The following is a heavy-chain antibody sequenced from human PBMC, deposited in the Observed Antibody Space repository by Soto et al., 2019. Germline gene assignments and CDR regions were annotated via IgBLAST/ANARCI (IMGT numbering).Heavy chain of an antibody. CDR2: TYYRSQWYS. D-gene: IGHD5-12*01. J-gene: IGHJ4*02. CDR3: ARERTGGYDFFDY. CDR1: EDSVSSNNAA. Sequence: QVQLQQSGPELVKPSQTLSLTCAISEDSVSSNNAAWNWVRQSPSRGLEWLGRTYYRSQWYSDYAVSVKSRMTINADTSKNLFSLHLNSVTPEDTAVYYCARERTGGYDFFDYWGQGTLVTVSS. V-gene: IGHV6-1*01.